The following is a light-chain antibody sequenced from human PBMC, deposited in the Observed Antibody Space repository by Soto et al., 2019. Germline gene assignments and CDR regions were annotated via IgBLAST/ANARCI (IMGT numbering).Light chain of an antibody. Sequence: DIQMFQSPSSLSASVGDRVTITCRASQSISSYLHWYQQKPGKAPKLLIYAASSLQSGVPSRFSGSGSGTDFTLTISSLQPEDFATYYCQQSYSTPPTFGRGTKVDIK. V-gene: IGKV1-39*01. CDR2: AAS. CDR3: QQSYSTPPT. J-gene: IGKJ1*01. CDR1: QSISSY.